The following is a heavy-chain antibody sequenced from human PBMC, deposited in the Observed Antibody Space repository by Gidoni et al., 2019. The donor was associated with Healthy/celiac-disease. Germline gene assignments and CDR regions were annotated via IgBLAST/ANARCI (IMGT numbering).Heavy chain of an antibody. CDR2: ISYDGSNK. J-gene: IGHJ4*02. V-gene: IGHV3-30-3*01. D-gene: IGHD3-16*01. Sequence: QVQLVESGGGVVQPGRSLRLSWAAAGFTFSSYAMHWVRQAPGKGLEWVAVISYDGSNKYYADSVKGRFTISRDNSKNTLYLQMNSLRAEDTAVYYCARGPLSATYYFDYWGQGTLVTVSS. CDR3: ARGPLSATYYFDY. CDR1: GFTFSSYA.